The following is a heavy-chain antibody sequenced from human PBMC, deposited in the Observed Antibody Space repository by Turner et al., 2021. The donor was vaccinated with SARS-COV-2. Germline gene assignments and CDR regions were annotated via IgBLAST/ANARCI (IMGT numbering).Heavy chain of an antibody. V-gene: IGHV4-39*01. Sequence: QLQLQESGAGLVKPSETLSLTCTVAGGSLSSSSYYWGWIRQPPGKGLEWIGAIYYSGGTYYNPSLKRRVTISVDTSKNQFSLKLSSVTAADTAVYYCASESVLRFLEWLSSGPYYGMDVWGQGTTVPVSS. CDR1: GGSLSSSSYY. D-gene: IGHD3-3*01. CDR3: ASESVLRFLEWLSSGPYYGMDV. J-gene: IGHJ6*02. CDR2: IYYSGGT.